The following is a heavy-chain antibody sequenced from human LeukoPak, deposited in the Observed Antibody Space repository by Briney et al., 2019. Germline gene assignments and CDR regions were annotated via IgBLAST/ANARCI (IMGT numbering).Heavy chain of an antibody. CDR2: IYHSGST. CDR3: ARMGSYHNWFDP. J-gene: IGHJ5*02. CDR1: GYSISSGYY. Sequence: PSETLSLTCTVSGYSISSGYYWGWIRQPPGKGLEWIGSIYHSGSTYYNPSLKSRVTISVDTSKNQLSLKLSSVTAADTAVYYCARMGSYHNWFDPWGQGTLVTVSS. V-gene: IGHV4-38-2*02. D-gene: IGHD3-10*01.